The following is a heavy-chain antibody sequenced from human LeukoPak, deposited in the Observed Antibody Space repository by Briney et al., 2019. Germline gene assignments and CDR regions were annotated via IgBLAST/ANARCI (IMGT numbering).Heavy chain of an antibody. Sequence: PSETLSLTCTVSGGSISSYYWCWIRQPPGKGLEWIGLIYSSGSTNYNPSLKSRVTMSVDTSKNQFSLKLSSVTAADTAVYYCASQIVRAPGSSGAHRGSWFDPWGQGTLVTVSS. CDR3: ASQIVRAPGSSGAHRGSWFDP. D-gene: IGHD6-13*01. V-gene: IGHV4-4*09. J-gene: IGHJ5*02. CDR1: GGSISSYY. CDR2: IYSSGST.